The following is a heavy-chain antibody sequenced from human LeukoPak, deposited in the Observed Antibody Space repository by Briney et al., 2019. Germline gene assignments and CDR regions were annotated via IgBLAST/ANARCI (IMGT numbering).Heavy chain of an antibody. CDR1: GGSISSYY. D-gene: IGHD6-6*01. CDR3: ARDVALDSSSWDYYYYYMDV. CDR2: IYYSGST. J-gene: IGHJ6*03. Sequence: SETLSLTCTVSGGSISSYYWSWIRQPPGKGLEWIGYIYYSGSTNYNPSLKSRVTISVDTSKNQFSLKPSSVTAADTAVYYCARDVALDSSSWDYYYYYMDVWGKGTTVTVSS. V-gene: IGHV4-59*12.